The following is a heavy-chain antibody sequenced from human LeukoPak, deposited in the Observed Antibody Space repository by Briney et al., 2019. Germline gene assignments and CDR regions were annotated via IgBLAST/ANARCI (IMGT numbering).Heavy chain of an antibody. D-gene: IGHD2-2*01. V-gene: IGHV3-23*01. CDR2: ISGSGGST. CDR1: GFTFSSYA. CDR3: AKDAECSSTSCYAQYYYYGMDV. Sequence: GRSLRLSCAASGFTFSSYAMSWVRQAPGKGLEWVSAISGSGGSTYYADSVKGRFTISRDNSKNTLYLQMNSLRAEDTAVYYCAKDAECSSTSCYAQYYYYGMDVWGQGTTVTVSS. J-gene: IGHJ6*02.